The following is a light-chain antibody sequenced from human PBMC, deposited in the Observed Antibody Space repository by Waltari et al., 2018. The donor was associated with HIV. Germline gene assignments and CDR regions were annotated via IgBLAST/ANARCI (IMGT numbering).Light chain of an antibody. J-gene: IGLJ2*01. CDR1: SSDVGSYNR. V-gene: IGLV2-18*02. CDR3: ISYTSSNLV. Sequence: QSALTQPPSVSGSPGQSVTISCTGSSSDVGSYNRVSWYQQPPGTAPKLMIYELSIRPSVFPVRFSGSKSGNTASLIISVLQAEDEADYYCISYTSSNLVFGGGTKLTVL. CDR2: ELS.